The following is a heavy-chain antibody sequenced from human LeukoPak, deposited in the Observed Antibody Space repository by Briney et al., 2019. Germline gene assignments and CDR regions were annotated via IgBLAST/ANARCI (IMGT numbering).Heavy chain of an antibody. J-gene: IGHJ4*02. CDR1: GFTFSSYA. CDR2: ISGSGGST. Sequence: PGGSLRLSCAASGFTFSSYAMSWVRQAPGKGLEWVSVISGSGGSTYYADSVKGRFTISRDNSKNTLFLQMNSLRAEDTAVYYCARGTYYYDRSGYSHFDYWGQGTLVTVSS. D-gene: IGHD3-22*01. V-gene: IGHV3-23*01. CDR3: ARGTYYYDRSGYSHFDY.